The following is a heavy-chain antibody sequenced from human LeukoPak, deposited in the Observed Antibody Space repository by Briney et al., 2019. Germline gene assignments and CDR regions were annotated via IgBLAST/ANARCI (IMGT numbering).Heavy chain of an antibody. V-gene: IGHV3-21*01. CDR1: GFTFSSYS. Sequence: GGSLRLSCAASGFTFSSYSMNWVRQAPGKGLEWVSSISSSGSYRYYGDSVKGRFTISRDNAKNSLYLQMNSLRAEDTAVYYCARDRNYGGNSVPDAFDIWGRGTMVTVSS. CDR2: ISSSGSYR. J-gene: IGHJ3*02. D-gene: IGHD4-23*01. CDR3: ARDRNYGGNSVPDAFDI.